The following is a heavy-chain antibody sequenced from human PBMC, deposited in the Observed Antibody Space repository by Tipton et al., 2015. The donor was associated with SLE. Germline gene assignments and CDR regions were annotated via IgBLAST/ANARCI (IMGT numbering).Heavy chain of an antibody. Sequence: TLSLTCTVSGASTSSGRYYWVWIRQSPGGGLEWIGSIYYTGSTYYSPSLKSRVTISVDTSKNLFSLNVDSVTAADTAVYYCARTLAAQFDYWGQGTLVTVSS. CDR2: IYYTGST. CDR3: ARTLAAQFDY. CDR1: GASTSSGRYY. D-gene: IGHD6-6*01. J-gene: IGHJ4*02. V-gene: IGHV4-39*02.